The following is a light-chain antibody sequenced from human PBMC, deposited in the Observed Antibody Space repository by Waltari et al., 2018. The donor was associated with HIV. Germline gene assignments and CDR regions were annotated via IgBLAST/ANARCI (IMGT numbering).Light chain of an antibody. CDR2: EAA. V-gene: IGKV3-15*01. CDR3: QQYDSGPRGIT. CDR1: QSISSK. J-gene: IGKJ2*01. Sequence: EIVMTQSPPTLSVSPGQRVTLSCRASQSISSKVAWYQQRPGQAPRLLIDEAATRPTGIPARVSGSGSGTEFTLTISSLQSEDFATYFCQQYDSGPRGITFGQGTMLEIK.